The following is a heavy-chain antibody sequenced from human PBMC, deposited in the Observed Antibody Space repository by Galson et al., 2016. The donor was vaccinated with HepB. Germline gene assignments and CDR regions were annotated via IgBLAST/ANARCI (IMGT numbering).Heavy chain of an antibody. V-gene: IGHV3-15*07. Sequence: SLRLSCAASGFTFSNAWMNWVRQTPGKGLEWVGRIKTKASGETIDYTAPVKGRFTISRDDSKNTLYLQMNILKTEDTALYYCATEYIAKDGMDVWGQGTTVTVSS. J-gene: IGHJ6*02. CDR3: ATEYIAKDGMDV. CDR1: GFTFSNAW. CDR2: IKTKASGETI. D-gene: IGHD5-12*01.